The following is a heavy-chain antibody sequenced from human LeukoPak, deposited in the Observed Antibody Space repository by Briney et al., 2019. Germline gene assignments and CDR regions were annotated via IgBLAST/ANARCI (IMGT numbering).Heavy chain of an antibody. CDR1: KYTFTGYY. Sequence: ASVKVSCKASKYTFTGYYIHWVRQAPGQGLEWMGWINPNSGGTNYAQKFQGRVTMTRDTSISTAYVELSRLRSDDTAVYYCARGTVEMATNKIGDAFDIWGQGTMVTVSS. CDR2: INPNSGGT. CDR3: ARGTVEMATNKIGDAFDI. V-gene: IGHV1-2*02. J-gene: IGHJ3*02. D-gene: IGHD5-24*01.